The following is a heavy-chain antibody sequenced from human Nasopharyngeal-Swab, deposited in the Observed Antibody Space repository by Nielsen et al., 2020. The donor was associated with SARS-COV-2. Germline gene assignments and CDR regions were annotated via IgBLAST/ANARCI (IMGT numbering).Heavy chain of an antibody. J-gene: IGHJ3*02. CDR2: IRSKTYGGAT. CDR3: ARSVGSFYGQGAFDI. D-gene: IGHD1-26*01. CDR1: GFTFGDYA. V-gene: IGHV3-49*01. Sequence: GESLKISCRTSGFTFGDYAMSWFRQAPGKGLEWVGFIRSKTYGGATEYAASVKGRFTISRDGAESIAYLQMNSLEIEDTGVYYCARSVGSFYGQGAFDIWGQGTMVTVSS.